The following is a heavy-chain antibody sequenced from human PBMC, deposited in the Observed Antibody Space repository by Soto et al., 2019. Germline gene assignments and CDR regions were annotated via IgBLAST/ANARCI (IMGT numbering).Heavy chain of an antibody. Sequence: SETLSLTCAVYGGSFSCYYWSWIRQPPGKGLEWIGEINHSGSTNYNPSLKSRVTISVDTSKNQFSLKLSSVTAADTAVYYCARSLAAAGPGDYWGQGTLVTVSS. D-gene: IGHD6-13*01. CDR2: INHSGST. CDR1: GGSFSCYY. J-gene: IGHJ4*02. V-gene: IGHV4-34*01. CDR3: ARSLAAAGPGDY.